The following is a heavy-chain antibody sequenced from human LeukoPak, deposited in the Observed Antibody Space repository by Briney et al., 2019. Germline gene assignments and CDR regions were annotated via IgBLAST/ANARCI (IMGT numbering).Heavy chain of an antibody. D-gene: IGHD3-16*01. J-gene: IGHJ6*03. CDR3: TRTFGYYYFYMDV. V-gene: IGHV3-49*04. Sequence: GGSLRLSCAASGFTFGDYAMSWVRQAPGKGLEWVGFIRTEAYDGATDYGASVKGRFTISRDDSKNIAYLQMNSLNTEDTAVYYCTRTFGYYYFYMDVWGRGTTVIVSS. CDR2: IRTEAYDGAT. CDR1: GFTFGDYA.